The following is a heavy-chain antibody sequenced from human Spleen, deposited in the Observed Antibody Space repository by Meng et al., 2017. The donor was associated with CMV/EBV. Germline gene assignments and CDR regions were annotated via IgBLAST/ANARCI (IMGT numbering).Heavy chain of an antibody. CDR2: IFYTGNT. D-gene: IGHD6-6*01. Sequence: SETLSLTCTVSGVPVSSYYWSWIRQSPGKGLEWIGYIFYTGNTNYNPSLKTRVTISLDTSKNQFSLNLSSVTAADTAVYYCARVSPAYSSSSSFDYWGQGTLVTVSS. V-gene: IGHV4-59*02. CDR3: ARVSPAYSSSSSFDY. CDR1: GVPVSSYY. J-gene: IGHJ4*02.